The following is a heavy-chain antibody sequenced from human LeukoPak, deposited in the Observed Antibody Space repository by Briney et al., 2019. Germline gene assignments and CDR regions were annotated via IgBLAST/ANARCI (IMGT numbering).Heavy chain of an antibody. J-gene: IGHJ6*02. CDR2: VYHSGTT. CDR3: ARMIVATIRIGVYFYHGMDV. CDR1: NYSISSGYY. Sequence: SETLSLTCTVSNYSISSGYYWGWIRQPPGKGLEWIGDVYHSGTTNYNPSLKSRVAISVDTSKNQFSLRLSSVTAADTAVYYCARMIVATIRIGVYFYHGMDVWGQGTTVTVSS. V-gene: IGHV4-38-2*02. D-gene: IGHD5-12*01.